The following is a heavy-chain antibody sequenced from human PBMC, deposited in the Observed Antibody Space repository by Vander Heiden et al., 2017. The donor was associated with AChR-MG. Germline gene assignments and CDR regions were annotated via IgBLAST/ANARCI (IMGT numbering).Heavy chain of an antibody. V-gene: IGHV4-59*01. CDR1: GGSISSYC. D-gene: IGHD3-3*01. J-gene: IGHJ4*02. CDR2: IYYSGST. Sequence: QVQLQESGPGLVKPSETLSLTCTGSGGSISSYCWSWIRQPPGKGLEWIGYIYYSGSTNYNPSLKSRVTISVDTSKNQFSLKLSSVTAADTAVYYCARRVAYYFDYWGQGTLVTVSS. CDR3: ARRVAYYFDY.